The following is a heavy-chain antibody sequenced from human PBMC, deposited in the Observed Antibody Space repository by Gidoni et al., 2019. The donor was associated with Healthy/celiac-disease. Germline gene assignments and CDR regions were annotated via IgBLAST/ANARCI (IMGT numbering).Heavy chain of an antibody. CDR3: AAGSSGYYYFQH. CDR1: GFPFSSYA. V-gene: IGHV3-23*01. D-gene: IGHD3-22*01. J-gene: IGHJ1*01. CDR2: ISGSGGST. Sequence: EVPLLESGGGLVQPGGSLTLSCAASGFPFSSYAMSWVRQAPGKGLEWVSAISGSGGSTYYADSVKGRFTISRDNSKNTLYLQMNSLRAEDTAVYYCAAGSSGYYYFQHWGQGTLVTVSS.